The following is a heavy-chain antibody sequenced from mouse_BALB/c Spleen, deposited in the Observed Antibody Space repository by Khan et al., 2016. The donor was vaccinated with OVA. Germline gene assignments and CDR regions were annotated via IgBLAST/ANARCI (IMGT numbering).Heavy chain of an antibody. Sequence: VQLQQSGPGLVKPSQSLSFSCTATGYTITNDYARCLIRQLPGNILEMRGYKSYNGSTSYNPSFKSRISITRDTSKNQFFLQLNSVTTEDTATYYCARSIMANWGQGTTLTVSS. CDR2: KSYNGST. V-gene: IGHV3-2*02. CDR3: ARSIMAN. CDR1: GYTITNDYA. J-gene: IGHJ2*01.